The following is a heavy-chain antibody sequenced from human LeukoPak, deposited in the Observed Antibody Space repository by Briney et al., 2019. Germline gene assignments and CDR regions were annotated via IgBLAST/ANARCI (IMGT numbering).Heavy chain of an antibody. V-gene: IGHV4-59*01. CDR2: IYYSGST. D-gene: IGHD6-13*01. CDR1: GGSISSYY. CDR3: ARTLLGAAAGFCFDY. J-gene: IGHJ4*02. Sequence: KPSETLSLTCTVSGGSISSYYWSWIRQPPGKGLEWIGYIYYSGSTNYNPSLKSRVTISVDTSKNQFSLKLSSVTAADTAVYYCARTLLGAAAGFCFDYWGQGTLVIVSS.